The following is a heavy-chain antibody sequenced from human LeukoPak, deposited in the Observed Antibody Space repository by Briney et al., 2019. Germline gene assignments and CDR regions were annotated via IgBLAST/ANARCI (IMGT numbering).Heavy chain of an antibody. V-gene: IGHV3-66*01. J-gene: IGHJ3*02. CDR2: VYSGGDT. Sequence: GGSLRLSCAASGFTFSSYAMSWVRQAPGKGLEWVSVVYSGGDTYYAESVKDRFTISRDNAKNTVYLQMNSLRVEDTAVYYCVRDRNAFDIWGQGTLVTVSS. CDR1: GFTFSSYA. CDR3: VRDRNAFDI.